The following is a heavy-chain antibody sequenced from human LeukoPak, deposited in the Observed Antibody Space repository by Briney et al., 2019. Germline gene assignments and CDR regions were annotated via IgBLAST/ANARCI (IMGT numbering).Heavy chain of an antibody. Sequence: PGGSLRLSCAASGFTFSTYSINWVRQAPRKGLGWVSSISSSSSSIYYADSVKGRFTISRDNAKDSLYLQMNSLRAEDTAVYYCARELVTSSYWGQGTLVTVSS. D-gene: IGHD4-23*01. V-gene: IGHV3-21*01. CDR2: ISSSSSSI. J-gene: IGHJ4*02. CDR1: GFTFSTYS. CDR3: ARELVTSSY.